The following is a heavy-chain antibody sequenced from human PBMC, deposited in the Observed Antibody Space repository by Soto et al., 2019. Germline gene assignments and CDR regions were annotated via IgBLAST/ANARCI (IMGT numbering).Heavy chain of an antibody. Sequence: ASVKVSCKSSGYTFTSYSINWVRQAPGQGLEWMGWISTYSENTKHAQKFQGRVTMTTDTSTSTAYMELKSLRSGDTAVYYCARDANSDSSGYYSDYWGQGTLVTVSS. CDR1: GYTFTSYS. CDR2: ISTYSENT. CDR3: ARDANSDSSGYYSDY. V-gene: IGHV1-18*01. D-gene: IGHD3-22*01. J-gene: IGHJ4*02.